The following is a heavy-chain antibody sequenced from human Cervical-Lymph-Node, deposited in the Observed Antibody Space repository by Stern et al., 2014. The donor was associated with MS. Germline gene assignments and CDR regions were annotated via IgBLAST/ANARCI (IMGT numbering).Heavy chain of an antibody. Sequence: VQLLESGPEVKKPGASVKVSCKTSGNALTSFGIIWVRQAPGQGPEWMGWLSAYTGNTNYAPRFQGRVTFTADTSTRTAYMALRSLTSDDTAIYYCARGDSSTWRGYGMDVWGQGTTVIVSS. D-gene: IGHD6-13*01. J-gene: IGHJ6*02. CDR3: ARGDSSTWRGYGMDV. CDR1: GNALTSFG. V-gene: IGHV1-18*01. CDR2: LSAYTGNT.